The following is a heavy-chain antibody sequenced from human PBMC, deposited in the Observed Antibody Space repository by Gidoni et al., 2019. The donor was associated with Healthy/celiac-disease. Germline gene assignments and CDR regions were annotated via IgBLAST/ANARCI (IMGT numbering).Heavy chain of an antibody. CDR1: GFTFSSYW. CDR2: INSDGSST. Sequence: EVQLVESGGGLVQPGGSLRLSCAASGFTFSSYWMHWVRQAPGKGLVWVSRINSDGSSTSYADSVKVRFTISRDNAKNTLYLQMNSLRAEDTAVYYCARSAPYYYYGMDVWGQGTTVTVSS. V-gene: IGHV3-74*01. D-gene: IGHD6-6*01. CDR3: ARSAPYYYYGMDV. J-gene: IGHJ6*02.